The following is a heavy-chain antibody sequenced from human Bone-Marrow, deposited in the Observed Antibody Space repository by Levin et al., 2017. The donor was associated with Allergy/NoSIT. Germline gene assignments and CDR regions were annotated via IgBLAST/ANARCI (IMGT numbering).Heavy chain of an antibody. Sequence: SGGSLRLSCAASGLLFGSYDMNWVRQAPGKGLEWVSSISAGGNYIYYADSVKGRFTISRDNAKNSLFLQMNSLRAEDTAVYYCASWAMYHYDRSAFDYFYYAMDVWGQGTTVTVSS. V-gene: IGHV3-21*01. J-gene: IGHJ6*02. CDR2: ISAGGNYI. CDR3: ASWAMYHYDRSAFDYFYYAMDV. CDR1: GLLFGSYD. D-gene: IGHD3-22*01.